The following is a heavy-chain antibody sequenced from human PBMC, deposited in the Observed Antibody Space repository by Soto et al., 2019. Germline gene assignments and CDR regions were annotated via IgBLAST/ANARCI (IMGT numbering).Heavy chain of an antibody. Sequence: QLQLQESGPGLVKPSETLSLTCTVSGGSISSSSYYWGWIRQPPGKGLEWIGSIYYSGSTYYNPSLKSRVTISVDTSKNQFSLKLSSVTAADTAVYYCARRGGIVVVPAAMLIAAAGRRGADAFDIWGQGTMVTVSS. V-gene: IGHV4-39*01. CDR1: GGSISSSSYY. CDR2: IYYSGST. D-gene: IGHD2-2*01. J-gene: IGHJ3*02. CDR3: ARRGGIVVVPAAMLIAAAGRRGADAFDI.